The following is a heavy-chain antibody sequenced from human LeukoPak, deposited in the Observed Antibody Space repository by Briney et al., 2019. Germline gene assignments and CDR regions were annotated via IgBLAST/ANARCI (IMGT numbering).Heavy chain of an antibody. CDR1: GFTFSSYS. J-gene: IGHJ6*03. V-gene: IGHV3-21*01. CDR2: ISSSSSYI. Sequence: GGSLRLSCAASGFTFSSYSMNWVRQAPGKGLEWVSSISSSSSYIYYADSVKGRFTISRDNAKNSLYLQMNSLRAEDTAVYYCARDLHYYDSSAHGGDYYYMDVWGKGTTVTVSS. D-gene: IGHD3-22*01. CDR3: ARDLHYYDSSAHGGDYYYMDV.